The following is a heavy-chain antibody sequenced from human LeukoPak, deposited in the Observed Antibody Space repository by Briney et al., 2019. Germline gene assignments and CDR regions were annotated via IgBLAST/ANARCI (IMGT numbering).Heavy chain of an antibody. J-gene: IGHJ4*02. CDR2: INHSGST. V-gene: IGHV4-34*01. CDR1: GGSFSGYY. D-gene: IGHD3-10*01. Sequence: SETLSLTCAVYGGSFSGYYWSWIRQPPGKGLEWIGEINHSGSTYYNPSLKSRVTISVDTSKNQFSLKLSSVTAANTAVYYCARTRYYYNSRSYGAPYYFDYWGQGTLVTVSS. CDR3: ARTRYYYNSRSYGAPYYFDY.